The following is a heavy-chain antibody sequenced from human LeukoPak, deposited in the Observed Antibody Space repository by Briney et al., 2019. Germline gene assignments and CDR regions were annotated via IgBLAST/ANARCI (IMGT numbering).Heavy chain of an antibody. V-gene: IGHV1-2*02. J-gene: IGHJ4*02. Sequence: ASVKVSCKASGYSFTVYYMHWVRQAPGQGLEWMGWINPYSGGTNYAQKFLGRVTMTRDTSISTAYMELSRLGSDDTAVYYCASLYGDYVASDYWGQGTLVTVSS. CDR1: GYSFTVYY. CDR3: ASLYGDYVASDY. D-gene: IGHD4-17*01. CDR2: INPYSGGT.